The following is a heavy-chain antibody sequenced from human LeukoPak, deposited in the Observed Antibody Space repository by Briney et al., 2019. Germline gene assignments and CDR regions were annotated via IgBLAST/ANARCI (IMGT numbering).Heavy chain of an antibody. J-gene: IGHJ6*03. CDR2: IKQDGSEK. CDR1: GFTFSSYW. V-gene: IGHV3-7*01. D-gene: IGHD3-16*01. CDR3: ARVMSASVWRSYGSYYYYCYMDI. Sequence: GGSLRLSCAASGFTFSSYWMSWVRQAPGKGLEWVANIKQDGSEKYSVDSVKGRFTISRDNAKNSLYMQMNSLRAEDTAMYYCARVMSASVWRSYGSYYYYCYMDIWGKGTTVTVSS.